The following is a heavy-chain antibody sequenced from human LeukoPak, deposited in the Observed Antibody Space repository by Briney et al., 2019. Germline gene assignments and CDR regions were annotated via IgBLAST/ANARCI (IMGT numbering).Heavy chain of an antibody. CDR1: GFTFSSYW. V-gene: IGHV3-74*01. D-gene: IGHD3-22*01. Sequence: PGGSLRLSCAASGFTFSSYWMHWVRQAPGKGLVRVSRINSDGSTTSYADSVKGRFTISRDNAKNTLYLQMNSLRAEDTAVYYCARDGDSSGYPDAFDIWGQGTMVTVSS. CDR2: INSDGSTT. CDR3: ARDGDSSGYPDAFDI. J-gene: IGHJ3*02.